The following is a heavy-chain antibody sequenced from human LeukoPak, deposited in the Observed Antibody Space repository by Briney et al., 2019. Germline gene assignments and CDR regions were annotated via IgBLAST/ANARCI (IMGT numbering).Heavy chain of an antibody. CDR2: IKQDGSEK. V-gene: IGHV3-7*01. CDR3: ARDRAMDYY. Sequence: PGRSLRLSCAASAFTFSSYWTNSVRQAPGKGLEWVANIKQDGSEKYYVDSVKGRFTISRENAKNSLYLQMNSLGAEDTAVYDCARDRAMDYYWGQGTLVTVSS. D-gene: IGHD3/OR15-3a*01. CDR1: AFTFSSYW. J-gene: IGHJ4*02.